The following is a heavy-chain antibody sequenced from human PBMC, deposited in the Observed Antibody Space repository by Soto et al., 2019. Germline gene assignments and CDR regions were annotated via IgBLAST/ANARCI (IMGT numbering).Heavy chain of an antibody. CDR2: ISYDGSNK. CDR3: AKESSSWYVHFDY. Sequence: GGSLRLSCAASGFTFSSYGMHWVRQAPGKGLEWVAVISYDGSNKYYADSVKGRFTISRDNSKNTLYLQMNSLRAEDTAVYYCAKESSSWYVHFDYWGQGTLVTVSS. V-gene: IGHV3-30*18. D-gene: IGHD6-13*01. J-gene: IGHJ4*02. CDR1: GFTFSSYG.